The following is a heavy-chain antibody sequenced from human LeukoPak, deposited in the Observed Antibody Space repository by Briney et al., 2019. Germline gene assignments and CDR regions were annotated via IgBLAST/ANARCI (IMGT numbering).Heavy chain of an antibody. CDR2: IYYSGST. CDR3: ARYEPSDAFDI. D-gene: IGHD1-14*01. V-gene: IGHV4-30-4*01. J-gene: IGHJ3*02. Sequence: SETLSLTCTVSGGSISSGDYYWSWIRQPPGKGLEWIGYIYYSGSTYYNPSLKSRVTISVDTSKNQFPLKLSSVTAADTAVYYCARYEPSDAFDIWGQGTMVTVSS. CDR1: GGSISSGDYY.